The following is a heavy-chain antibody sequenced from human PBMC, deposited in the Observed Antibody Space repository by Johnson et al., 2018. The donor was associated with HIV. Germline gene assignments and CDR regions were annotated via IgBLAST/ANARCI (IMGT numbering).Heavy chain of an antibody. V-gene: IGHV3-30*02. J-gene: IGHJ3*02. CDR2: IRYDGSNK. Sequence: HVQLVESGGGVVQPGGSLRLSCAASGFTFSSYGMHWVRQAPGKGLEWVAFIRYDGSNKYYADSVKGRFNISRDNSKNTLYLQMNSLRAEDTAVYYCAKEASGWYHAGDAFDIWGQGTMVTVSS. CDR1: GFTFSSYG. D-gene: IGHD6-19*01. CDR3: AKEASGWYHAGDAFDI.